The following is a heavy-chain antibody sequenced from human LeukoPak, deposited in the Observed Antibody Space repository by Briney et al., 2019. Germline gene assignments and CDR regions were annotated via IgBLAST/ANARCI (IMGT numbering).Heavy chain of an antibody. CDR1: GFTFTSSA. V-gene: IGHV1-58*02. CDR2: IVVGSGNT. D-gene: IGHD3-22*01. Sequence: GASVKVSCKASGFTFTSSAMQWVRQARGQRLEWIGWIVVGSGNTNYAQKFQERVTITRDMSTSTAYMELSSLRSEDTAVYYCAADLLWGYYDSSGYPGWGQGTLVTVSS. CDR3: AADLLWGYYDSSGYPG. J-gene: IGHJ4*02.